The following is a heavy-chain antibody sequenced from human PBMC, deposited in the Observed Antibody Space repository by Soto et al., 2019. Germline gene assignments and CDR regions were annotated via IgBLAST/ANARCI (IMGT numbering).Heavy chain of an antibody. CDR3: ARDPQPILTGYYTPDY. J-gene: IGHJ4*02. CDR1: GFTFSSYS. V-gene: IGHV3-48*01. CDR2: ISSSSSTI. D-gene: IGHD3-9*01. Sequence: GGSLRLSCAASGFTFSSYSMNWVRQAPGKGLEWVSYISSSSSTIYYADSVTGRFTISRDNAKNSLYLQMNSLRAEDTAVYYCARDPQPILTGYYTPDYWGQGTLVTVSS.